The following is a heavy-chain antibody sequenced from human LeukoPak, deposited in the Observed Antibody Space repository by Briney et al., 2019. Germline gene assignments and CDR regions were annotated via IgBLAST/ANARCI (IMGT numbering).Heavy chain of an antibody. D-gene: IGHD2-15*01. CDR1: GFTFSSYG. J-gene: IGHJ4*02. CDR2: IRYDGSNK. V-gene: IGHV3-30*02. CDR3: AKDPHDCSGGSCYFGWYFDY. Sequence: PGRSLRLSCAASGFTFSSYGMDWVRQAPGKGLEWVAFIRYDGSNKYYADSVKGRFTISRDNSKNTLYLQMHSLRAEDTAVYYCAKDPHDCSGGSCYFGWYFDYWGLGTLVTVSS.